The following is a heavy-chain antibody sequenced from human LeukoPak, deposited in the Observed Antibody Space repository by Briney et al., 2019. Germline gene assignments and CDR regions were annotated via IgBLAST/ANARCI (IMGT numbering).Heavy chain of an antibody. J-gene: IGHJ4*02. CDR2: IYYSGST. CDR3: ARDVLSGWYRGY. Sequence: SETLSLTCTVSGGSISSSSYYWGWIRQPPGKGREWIGSIYYSGSTYYNPSLKSRVTISVDTSKNQFSLKLSSVTAADTAVYYCARDVLSGWYRGYWGQGTLVTVSS. CDR1: GGSISSSSYY. V-gene: IGHV4-39*07. D-gene: IGHD6-19*01.